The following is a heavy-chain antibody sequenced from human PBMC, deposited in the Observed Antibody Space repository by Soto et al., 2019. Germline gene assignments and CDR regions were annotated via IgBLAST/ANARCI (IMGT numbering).Heavy chain of an antibody. J-gene: IGHJ3*01. CDR1: SGSIFTTNW. D-gene: IGHD3-16*01. Sequence: QVQLQESGPGLVKPSGTLSLTCAASSGSIFTTNWWSWVRQSPGRGLQWIGDIYHSGSPKYNPSLKCRVSISIDKSKDRFFLKLTSVTAADTGVYYCARKPDVATAKVGGGYVFDVWGQGTMVTVSS. V-gene: IGHV4-4*02. CDR3: ARKPDVATAKVGGGYVFDV. CDR2: IYHSGSP.